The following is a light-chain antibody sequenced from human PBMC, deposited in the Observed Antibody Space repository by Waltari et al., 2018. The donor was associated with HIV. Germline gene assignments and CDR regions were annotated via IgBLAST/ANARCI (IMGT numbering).Light chain of an antibody. Sequence: QSALTQPRSVSGSPGQSVTISCTGTSSDIGYFDYVSWYQQYPGKAPKCIIYEDSQRPSGGPDRFTSSKSGITASLTISGLQDEDEADYYCCSYAGTYTYVFGTGTTVTVL. CDR2: EDS. J-gene: IGLJ1*01. CDR3: CSYAGTYTYV. V-gene: IGLV2-11*01. CDR1: SSDIGYFDY.